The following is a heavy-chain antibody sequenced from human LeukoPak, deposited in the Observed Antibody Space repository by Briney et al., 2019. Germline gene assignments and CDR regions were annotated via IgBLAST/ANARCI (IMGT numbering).Heavy chain of an antibody. CDR3: AKDHVGATDY. J-gene: IGHJ4*02. CDR2: ISNDGGGT. Sequence: GGSLRLSCAASGFIFNNYGLIWVRQAPGKGLEWVSAISNDGGGTNYADFVKGRFTISRDNSKNTLYLQMNSLRAEDTAVYYCAKDHVGATDYWGQGTLVTVSS. V-gene: IGHV3-23*01. CDR1: GFIFNNYG. D-gene: IGHD1-26*01.